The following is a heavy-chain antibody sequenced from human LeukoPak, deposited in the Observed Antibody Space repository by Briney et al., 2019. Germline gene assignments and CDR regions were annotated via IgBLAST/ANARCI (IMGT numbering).Heavy chain of an antibody. CDR3: ARVYGSGSYYYYYGMDV. CDR1: GFTFSSYW. D-gene: IGHD3-10*01. V-gene: IGHV3-7*05. Sequence: GGSLRLSCAASGFTFSSYWMSWVRQAPGKGLEWVANIKQDGSEKYYVDSVKGRFTISRDNAKNSPYLQMNSLRAEDTAVYYCARVYGSGSYYYYYGMDVWGQGTTVTVSS. J-gene: IGHJ6*02. CDR2: IKQDGSEK.